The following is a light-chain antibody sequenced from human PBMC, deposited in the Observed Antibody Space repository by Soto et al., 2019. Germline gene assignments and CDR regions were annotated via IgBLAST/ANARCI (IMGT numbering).Light chain of an antibody. V-gene: IGLV1-51*01. CDR3: GTWDSSMSAYV. J-gene: IGLJ1*01. Sequence: QSVLTQPPSVSAAPGQKVTISCSGSSSNIGNNYVSWYQQLPGTAPKLLIYDNNKRPSGIPDRFSGSKSGTSATLGITGRQNGDEDDYYCGTWDSSMSAYVFGTGTKVTVL. CDR2: DNN. CDR1: SSNIGNNY.